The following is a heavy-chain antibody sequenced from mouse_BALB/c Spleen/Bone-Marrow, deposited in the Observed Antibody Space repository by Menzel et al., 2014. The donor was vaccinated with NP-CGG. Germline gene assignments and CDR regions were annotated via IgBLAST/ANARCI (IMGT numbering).Heavy chain of an antibody. CDR3: ARGGYGNYYFDY. V-gene: IGHV1S130*01. CDR1: GYTFTSSW. CDR2: IHPNSGNT. Sequence: QVQLQQSGSVLVRPGASVKLSCKASGYTFTSSWMHWAKQRPGQGLEWIEEIHPNSGNTNYNEKFKGKATLTVDTSSSTAYVDLSSLTSEDSAVYYCARGGYGNYYFDYWGQGTTLTVSS. D-gene: IGHD2-1*01. J-gene: IGHJ2*01.